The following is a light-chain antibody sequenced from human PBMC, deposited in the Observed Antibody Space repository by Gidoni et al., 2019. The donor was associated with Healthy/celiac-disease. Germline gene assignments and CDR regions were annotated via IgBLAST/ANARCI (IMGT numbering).Light chain of an antibody. J-gene: IGKJ4*01. CDR1: QSISSY. V-gene: IGKV1-39*01. CDR2: AES. CDR3: QQSYSTPLT. Sequence: DIQMTQSPSSLSASVGDRVTITCRASQSISSYLNWYQQKPGKAPKLLIYAESSLQSGVPSRSSGSGSGTDFTLTISSLQPEDFATYYCQQSYSTPLTFGGGTKVEIK.